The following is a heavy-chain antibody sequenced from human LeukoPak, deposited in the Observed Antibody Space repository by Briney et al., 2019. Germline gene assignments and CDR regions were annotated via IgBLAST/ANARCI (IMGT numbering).Heavy chain of an antibody. CDR2: ISAHNGNT. D-gene: IGHD2-15*01. CDR1: GYTFTSYG. V-gene: IGHV1-18*01. J-gene: IGHJ4*02. Sequence: ASVKVSCKASGYTFTSYGISWVRQAPGQGPEWMGWISAHNGNTNYAQKLQGRVTMTTDTSTSTAYMELRSLRSDDTAVYYCARASRYCSGGSCYPPDRYWGQGTLVTVSS. CDR3: ARASRYCSGGSCYPPDRY.